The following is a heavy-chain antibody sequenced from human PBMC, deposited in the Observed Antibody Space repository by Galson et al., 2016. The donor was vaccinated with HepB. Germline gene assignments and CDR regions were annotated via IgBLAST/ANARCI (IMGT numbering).Heavy chain of an antibody. CDR3: ARGRKSLEVPGRALDY. J-gene: IGHJ4*02. D-gene: IGHD6-19*01. CDR2: INHSGRT. Sequence: SETLSLTCTVSGGSISSRSYCWGWVRQPPGKGLEWIGEINHSGRTNYNPSLKSRVTISVDTSNNPFSLKLSTVTAADAAVDYCARGRKSLEVPGRALDYWGQGTLVTVSS. CDR1: GGSISSRSYC. V-gene: IGHV4-39*07.